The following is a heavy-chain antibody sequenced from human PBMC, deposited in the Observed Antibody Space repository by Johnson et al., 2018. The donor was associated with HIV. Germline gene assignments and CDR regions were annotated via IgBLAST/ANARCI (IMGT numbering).Heavy chain of an antibody. V-gene: IGHV3-30*02. D-gene: IGHD3-10*01. CDR2: IRYDGSTK. J-gene: IGHJ3*02. Sequence: QVQLVESGGGLVQPGGSLRLSCAASGFTFSRYGMHWVRQAPGKGLEWVAFIRYDGSTKYYADSVKGRFTISRDNSKNTLYLQLNSLRVEDTAVYYCAKGISGYSDAFDIWGQGTMVTDSS. CDR3: AKGISGYSDAFDI. CDR1: GFTFSRYG.